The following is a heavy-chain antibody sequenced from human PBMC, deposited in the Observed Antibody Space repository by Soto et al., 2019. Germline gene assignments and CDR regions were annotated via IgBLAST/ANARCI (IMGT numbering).Heavy chain of an antibody. J-gene: IGHJ4*02. CDR1: GFTFSSYG. V-gene: IGHV3-30*18. CDR3: AKSPLGYCTNGVCPYYFDY. Sequence: QVQLVESGGGVVQPGRYLRLSCAASGFTFSSYGMHWVRQAPGKGLEWVAVISYDGSNKYYADSVKGRFTISRDNSKNTLYLQMNSLRAEDTAVYYCAKSPLGYCTNGVCPYYFDYWGQGTLVTVSS. CDR2: ISYDGSNK. D-gene: IGHD2-8*01.